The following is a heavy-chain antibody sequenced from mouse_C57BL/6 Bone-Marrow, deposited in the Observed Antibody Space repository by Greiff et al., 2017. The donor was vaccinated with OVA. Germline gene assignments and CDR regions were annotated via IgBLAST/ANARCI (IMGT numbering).Heavy chain of an antibody. J-gene: IGHJ3*01. CDR1: GFTFSDYY. V-gene: IGHV5-12*01. Sequence: EVKLQESGGGLVQPGGSLKLSCAASGFTFSDYYMYWVRQTPEKRLEWVAYISNGGGSTYYPDTVKGRFTISRDNAKNTLYLQMSRLKSEDTAMYYCARRDYGSPWGQGTLVTVSA. CDR3: ARRDYGSP. CDR2: ISNGGGST. D-gene: IGHD1-1*01.